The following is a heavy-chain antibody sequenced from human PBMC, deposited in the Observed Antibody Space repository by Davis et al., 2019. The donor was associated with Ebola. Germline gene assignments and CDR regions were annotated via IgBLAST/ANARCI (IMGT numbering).Heavy chain of an antibody. CDR3: ARKAPVVTTPSGAFDI. Sequence: GESLKISCKGSGYSFTSYWIGWVRQMPGKGLEWMGIIYPGDSDTRYSPSFQGQVTISADKSISTAYLQWSSLKASDTAMYYCARKAPVVTTPSGAFDIWGQGTMVTVSS. CDR1: GYSFTSYW. V-gene: IGHV5-51*01. CDR2: IYPGDSDT. D-gene: IGHD2-21*02. J-gene: IGHJ3*02.